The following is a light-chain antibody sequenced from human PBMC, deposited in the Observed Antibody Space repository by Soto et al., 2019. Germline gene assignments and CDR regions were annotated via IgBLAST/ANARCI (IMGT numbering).Light chain of an antibody. CDR1: QRLTNE. J-gene: IGKJ1*01. CDR2: KAS. CDR3: QHHISYPRT. Sequence: DIQMTQSPSTLSASVGDRVIITCRASQRLTNEPVWYQQKPGKAPNLLIYKASSLASEVPLRFSGSGSGTEFTLTISSLQPEDFATYYCQHHISYPRTFGQGTKVEIK. V-gene: IGKV1-5*03.